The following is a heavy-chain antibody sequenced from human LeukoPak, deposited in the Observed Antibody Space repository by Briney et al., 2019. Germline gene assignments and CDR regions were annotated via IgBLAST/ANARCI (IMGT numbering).Heavy chain of an antibody. D-gene: IGHD3-10*01. Sequence: GGSLRLSCAASGFTFSSYAMSWVRQAPGKGLEWVSAISGSGGSTYYADSVKGRFTISRDNSKNTVYLQMSSLGAEDTAVYYCAKGYSYGFDYWGQGTLVTVSS. J-gene: IGHJ4*02. CDR1: GFTFSSYA. CDR2: ISGSGGST. CDR3: AKGYSYGFDY. V-gene: IGHV3-23*01.